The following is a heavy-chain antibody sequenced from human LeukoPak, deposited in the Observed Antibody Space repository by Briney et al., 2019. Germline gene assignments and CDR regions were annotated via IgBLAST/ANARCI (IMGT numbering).Heavy chain of an antibody. D-gene: IGHD2-8*01. CDR3: ARVLGCTNGVCHDAFDI. V-gene: IGHV3-7*01. J-gene: IGHJ3*02. CDR2: IKEDGGEK. CDR1: GFTFSRYW. Sequence: GGSLRLSCAASGFTFSRYWMSWVRQPPGKGLEWVANIKEDGGEKFHVDSVKGRFTISRDNAKKSLYLQMNSLRAEDTAVYFCARVLGCTNGVCHDAFDIWGQGTVVTVSS.